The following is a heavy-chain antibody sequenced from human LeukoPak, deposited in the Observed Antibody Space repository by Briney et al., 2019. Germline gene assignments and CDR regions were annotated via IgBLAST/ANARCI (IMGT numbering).Heavy chain of an antibody. CDR1: GFTFSSYS. CDR2: ISSSSSYI. Sequence: GGSLRLSCAASGFTFSSYSMNWVRQAPGKGLEWVSSISSSSSYIYYADSAKGRFTISRDNAKNSLYLQMNSLRAEDTAVYYCARDPVGASDYWGQGTLVTVSS. D-gene: IGHD1-26*01. V-gene: IGHV3-21*01. CDR3: ARDPVGASDY. J-gene: IGHJ4*02.